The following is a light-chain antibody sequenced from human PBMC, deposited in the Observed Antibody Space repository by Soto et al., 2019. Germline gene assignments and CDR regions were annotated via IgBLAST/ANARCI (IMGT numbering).Light chain of an antibody. CDR3: QPSYSTPRIT. CDR1: QSISSY. Sequence: DIQMTQSPSSLSASVGDRVTITCRASQSISSYLKWYQQKPAKAPKLLIYTASSFQSGVPSRFSGCGSGTESTLTISTLQTEDFATYYCQPSYSTPRITFGQGTRLESK. CDR2: TAS. J-gene: IGKJ5*01. V-gene: IGKV1-39*01.